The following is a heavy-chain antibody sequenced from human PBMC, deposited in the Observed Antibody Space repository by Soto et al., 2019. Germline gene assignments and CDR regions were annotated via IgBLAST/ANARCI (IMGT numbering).Heavy chain of an antibody. Sequence: ASVKVSCKASGYTFTSYAMHWVRQAPGQRLEWMGWINAGNGNAKYSQKLQGRVTITRDTSASTAYMGLGSLRAEDTAVDYWGRDLGGCPAYWAKGPPVPVSS. CDR3: GRDLGGCPAY. V-gene: IGHV1-3*01. CDR1: GYTFTSYA. J-gene: IGHJ4*02. D-gene: IGHD3-16*01. CDR2: INAGNGNA.